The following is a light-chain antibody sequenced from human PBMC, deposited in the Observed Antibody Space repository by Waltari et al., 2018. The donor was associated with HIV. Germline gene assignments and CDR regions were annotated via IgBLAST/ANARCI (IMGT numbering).Light chain of an antibody. CDR1: SSDVGGYNS. Sequence: QSALTQPASVSGSPGQSITISCTGTSSDVGGYNSVSWYQQHPGKAPKRMIYDVSNRPSGVSYRFSGSKSGNTASLTISGLQAEDETDYYCSSYTSSGAYVFGTGTTVTVL. CDR3: SSYTSSGAYV. V-gene: IGLV2-14*03. CDR2: DVS. J-gene: IGLJ1*01.